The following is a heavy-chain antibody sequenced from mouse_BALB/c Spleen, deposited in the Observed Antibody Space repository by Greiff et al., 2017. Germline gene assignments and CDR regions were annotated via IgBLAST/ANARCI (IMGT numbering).Heavy chain of an antibody. CDR3: ERKCYYGYCGV. D-gene: IGHD1-3*01. CDR2: INSNGGST. J-gene: IGHJ1*01. CDR1: GFTFSSYG. V-gene: IGHV5-6-3*01. Sequence: EVKLVESGGGLVQPGGSLKLSCAASGFTFSSYGMSWVRQTPDKRLELVATINSNGGSTYYPDSVKGRFTISRDNAKNTLYLQMSSLKSEDTAMYYCERKCYYGYCGVGGAETTYTVS.